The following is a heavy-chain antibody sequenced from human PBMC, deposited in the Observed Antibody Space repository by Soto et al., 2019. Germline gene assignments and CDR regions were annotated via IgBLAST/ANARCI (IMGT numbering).Heavy chain of an antibody. Sequence: GGSLRLCCAASGFTFSSYAMSWVRQAPGKGLEWVSAISGSGGSTYYADSVKGRFTISRDNSKNTLYLQMNSLRAEDTAVYYCAKTMIVVVAYDAFDIWGQGTMVTVSS. CDR2: ISGSGGST. CDR1: GFTFSSYA. J-gene: IGHJ3*02. V-gene: IGHV3-23*01. CDR3: AKTMIVVVAYDAFDI. D-gene: IGHD3-22*01.